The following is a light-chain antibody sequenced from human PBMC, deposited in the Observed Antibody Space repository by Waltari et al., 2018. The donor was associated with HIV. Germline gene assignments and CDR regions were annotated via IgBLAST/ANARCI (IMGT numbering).Light chain of an antibody. CDR2: EVT. J-gene: IGLJ2*01. Sequence: QSVLTQPASVSGSPGQSITISCTGSRNDIGTYKYVSWYQQHPGKAPKVLIYEVTNPPSGVSDRFSGSKSGNTSSLVISGLQTVDEADYYCSSYTSSTTVIFGGGTKLTVL. CDR1: RNDIGTYKY. CDR3: SSYTSSTTVI. V-gene: IGLV2-14*01.